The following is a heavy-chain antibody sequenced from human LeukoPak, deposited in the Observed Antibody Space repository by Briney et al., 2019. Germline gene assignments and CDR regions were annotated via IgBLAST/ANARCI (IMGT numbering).Heavy chain of an antibody. J-gene: IGHJ6*03. CDR3: ARVIPYYMDV. Sequence: GASVKVSCKASGGTFSSYAISWVRQAPGQGLEWMGGIIPIFGTANYAQKFQGRVTITADESTSTAYMELSSLRSEDTAVYYCARVIPYYMDVWGKGTTVTVSS. V-gene: IGHV1-69*13. CDR2: IIPIFGTA. D-gene: IGHD2-2*02. CDR1: GGTFSSYA.